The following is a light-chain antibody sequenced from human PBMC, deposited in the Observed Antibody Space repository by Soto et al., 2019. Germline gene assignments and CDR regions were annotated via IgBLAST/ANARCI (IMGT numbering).Light chain of an antibody. Sequence: DIQMTQSPSSLSASLGDRVTITCRASQNINNYLNWYQQRPGKAPKLLIYAASSLHSGVPSTFSGSGSGTDFTLTISSLQPEDFATYYCQQSYSTPITFGQGTRLENK. J-gene: IGKJ5*01. CDR1: QNINNY. CDR3: QQSYSTPIT. CDR2: AAS. V-gene: IGKV1-39*01.